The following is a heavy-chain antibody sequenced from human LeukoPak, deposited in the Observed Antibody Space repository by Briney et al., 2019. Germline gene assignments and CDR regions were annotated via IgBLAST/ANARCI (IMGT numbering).Heavy chain of an antibody. CDR3: ARDWGGVVDY. CDR1: GGSISSHY. Sequence: SETLSLTCTVSGGSISSHYWSWIRQPPGKGLEWIGSIYHSGGTYYNPSLKSRVTISVDTSKNQFSLRLSTVTAADTAVYYCARDWGGVVDYWGQGTLVTVSS. D-gene: IGHD3-16*01. CDR2: IYHSGGT. J-gene: IGHJ4*02. V-gene: IGHV4-59*11.